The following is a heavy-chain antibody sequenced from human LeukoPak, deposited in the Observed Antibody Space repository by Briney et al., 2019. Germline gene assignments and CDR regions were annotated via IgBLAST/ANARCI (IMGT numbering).Heavy chain of an antibody. CDR1: GGSFSGYY. D-gene: IGHD2-21*02. CDR3: ARPGDTNWFDP. J-gene: IGHJ5*02. Sequence: PSETLSLTCAVYGGSFSGYYWSWIRQPPGKGLEWIGEINHSGGTNYNPSLKSRVTISVDTSKNQFSLKLSSVTAADTAVYYCARPGDTNWFDPWGQGTLVTVSS. V-gene: IGHV4-34*01. CDR2: INHSGGT.